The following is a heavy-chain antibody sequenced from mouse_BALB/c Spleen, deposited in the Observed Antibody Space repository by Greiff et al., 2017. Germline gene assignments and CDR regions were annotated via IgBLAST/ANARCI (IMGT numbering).Heavy chain of an antibody. V-gene: IGHV3-8*02. CDR1: GDSITSGY. CDR3: ARYRVYDPYYFDY. CDR2: ISYSGST. J-gene: IGHJ2*01. D-gene: IGHD2-3*01. Sequence: EVKLVESGPSLVKPSQTLSLTCSVTGDSITSGYWNWIRKFPGNKLEYMGYISYSGSTYYNPSLKSRISITRDTSKNQYYLQLNSVTTEDTATYYCARYRVYDPYYFDYWGQGTTLTVSS.